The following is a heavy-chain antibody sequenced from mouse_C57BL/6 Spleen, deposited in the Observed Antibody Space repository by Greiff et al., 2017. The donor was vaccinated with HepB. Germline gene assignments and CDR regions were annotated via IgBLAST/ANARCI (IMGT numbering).Heavy chain of an antibody. CDR1: GFTFSSYA. Sequence: EVMLVESGGGLVKPGGSLKLSCAASGFTFSSYAMSWVRQTPEKRLEWVATISDGGSYTYYPDNVKGRFTISRDNAKNNLYLQMSHLKSEDTAMYYCASRNWFAYWGQGTLVTVSA. V-gene: IGHV5-4*03. J-gene: IGHJ3*01. CDR2: ISDGGSYT. CDR3: ASRNWFAY.